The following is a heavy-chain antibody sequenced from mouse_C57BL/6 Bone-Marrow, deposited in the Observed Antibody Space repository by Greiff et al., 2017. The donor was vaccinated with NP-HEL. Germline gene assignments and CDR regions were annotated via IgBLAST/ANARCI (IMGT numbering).Heavy chain of an antibody. V-gene: IGHV1-50*01. J-gene: IGHJ3*01. Sequence: QVQLQQPGAELVKPGASVKLSCKASGYTFTSYWMQWVKQRPGQGLEWIGEIDPSDSYTNYNQKFKGKATLTVDTSSSTAYMQLSSLTSEDSAVYYCARKWNYWGQGTLVTVSA. CDR1: GYTFTSYW. CDR3: ARKWNY. CDR2: IDPSDSYT. D-gene: IGHD1-3*01.